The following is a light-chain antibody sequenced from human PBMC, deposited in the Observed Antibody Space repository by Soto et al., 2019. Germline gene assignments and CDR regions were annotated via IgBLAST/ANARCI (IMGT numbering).Light chain of an antibody. CDR3: QQRSNWPIT. CDR2: DAS. V-gene: IGKV3-11*01. Sequence: DIVLTQSPATLSLFLGERATLSCRASQSVGSSLAWYQQKPGQAPRLLIYDASNRATGIPARFSGSGSGTDFTLTVSSLQPEDFAVYYCQQRSNWPITFCQGTRLEIK. CDR1: QSVGSS. J-gene: IGKJ5*01.